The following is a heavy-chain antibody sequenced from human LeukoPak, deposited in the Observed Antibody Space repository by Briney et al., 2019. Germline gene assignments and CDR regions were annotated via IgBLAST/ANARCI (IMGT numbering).Heavy chain of an antibody. Sequence: GGSLRLSCAASGFTFSSYSMNWVRQAPGKGLEWVSSISSSSSYIYYADSVKGRFTISRDNAKNSLYLQMNSLRAEDTAVYYCARDPGATAMVYIDYWGQGTLVAVSS. J-gene: IGHJ4*02. CDR3: ARDPGATAMVYIDY. D-gene: IGHD5-18*01. CDR2: ISSSSSYI. CDR1: GFTFSSYS. V-gene: IGHV3-21*01.